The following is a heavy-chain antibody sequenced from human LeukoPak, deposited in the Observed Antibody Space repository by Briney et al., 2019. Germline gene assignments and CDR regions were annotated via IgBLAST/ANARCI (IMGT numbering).Heavy chain of an antibody. V-gene: IGHV3-11*04. J-gene: IGHJ4*02. D-gene: IGHD3-10*01. CDR1: GFIFSDYY. Sequence: GGSLRLSCAASGFIFSDYYMSWVRQAPGKGLEWVSYITNSGSTIFYADSVKGRFTISRDNAKNSVYLRMNSLRAEDTALYYCARDSSRLDWYGSGGDLDYWGRGTLVTVSS. CDR2: ITNSGSTI. CDR3: ARDSSRLDWYGSGGDLDY.